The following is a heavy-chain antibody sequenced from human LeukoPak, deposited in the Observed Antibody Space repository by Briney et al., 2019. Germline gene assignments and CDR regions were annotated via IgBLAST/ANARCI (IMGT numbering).Heavy chain of an antibody. J-gene: IGHJ4*02. Sequence: GGSLRLSCAASGFPFSGYWMDWVRQAPGKGMEWVANIKEDGSEQHYADSVRGRFTISRDNAKSSLYLEMNGLRAEDTAVYYCSRSLDYWGQGALVTVSS. CDR2: IKEDGSEQ. CDR1: GFPFSGYW. V-gene: IGHV3-7*01. CDR3: SRSLDY.